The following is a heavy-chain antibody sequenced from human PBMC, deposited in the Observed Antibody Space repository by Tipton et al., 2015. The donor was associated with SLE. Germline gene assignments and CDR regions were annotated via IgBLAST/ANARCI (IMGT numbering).Heavy chain of an antibody. Sequence: TLSLTCTVSGASISSHYWSWIRQPPGKKLEWIGYIYYNRHTNYIPSLESRVTISIDTSKNQFSLKLNSVTAADTAVYYCARRRGSSWYEDYFDYWGQGTLVTVSS. V-gene: IGHV4-59*11. CDR1: GASISSHY. CDR2: IYYNRHT. D-gene: IGHD6-13*01. J-gene: IGHJ4*02. CDR3: ARRRGSSWYEDYFDY.